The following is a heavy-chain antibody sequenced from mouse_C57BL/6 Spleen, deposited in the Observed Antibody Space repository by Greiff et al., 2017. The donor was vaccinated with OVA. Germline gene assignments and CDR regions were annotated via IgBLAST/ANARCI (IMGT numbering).Heavy chain of an antibody. CDR2: ISDGGSYT. Sequence: EVKLMESGGGLVKPGGSLKLSCAASGFTFSSYAMSWVRQTPEKRLEWVATISDGGSYTYYTDNVKGRITNSRDNAKNNLYLQMSHLKSEDTAVYYCARDEILRRLFDYWGQGTTRTVSS. J-gene: IGHJ2*01. CDR3: ARDEILRRLFDY. V-gene: IGHV5-4*01. CDR1: GFTFSSYA. D-gene: IGHD2-4*01.